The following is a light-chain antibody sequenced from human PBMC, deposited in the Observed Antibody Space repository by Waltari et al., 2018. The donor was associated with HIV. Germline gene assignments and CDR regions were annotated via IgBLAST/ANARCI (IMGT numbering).Light chain of an antibody. CDR3: AAWDDSLKGYV. Sequence: QSVLTQPPSASGTPGRRVTLSASGRGSHLRGTTVTWYQHLPRTAPRLLIYGDDQRPSGVPDRFSGSKSDTSASLAISGLQSEDEADYYCAAWDDSLKGYVFGTGTKVTVL. J-gene: IGLJ1*01. CDR2: GDD. V-gene: IGLV1-44*01. CDR1: GSHLRGTT.